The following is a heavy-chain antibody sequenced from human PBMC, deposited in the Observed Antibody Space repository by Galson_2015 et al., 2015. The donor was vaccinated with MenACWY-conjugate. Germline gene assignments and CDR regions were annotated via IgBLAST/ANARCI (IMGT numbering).Heavy chain of an antibody. CDR3: ARDNNWSFDS. Sequence: SLRLSCAASGFTFNNYWMHWVRQPPGKGLEWILYIKADGSFSNYADSVKGRFTISTDNAKNMVYPQMDGLGDEDTAVYFCARDNNWSFDSWGQGTLVTVSS. V-gene: IGHV3-74*01. CDR2: IKADGSFS. D-gene: IGHD1-1*01. J-gene: IGHJ4*02. CDR1: GFTFNNYW.